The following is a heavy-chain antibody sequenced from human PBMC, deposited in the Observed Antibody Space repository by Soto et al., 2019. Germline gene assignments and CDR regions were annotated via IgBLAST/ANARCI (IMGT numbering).Heavy chain of an antibody. D-gene: IGHD1-26*01. CDR3: ARDMSGGTYNYYYGMDV. Sequence: PGRSLRVCCAASGGTFRSLASTRVSQAPGKGLGWVSGISGSGDTTYYADSVKGRFTISRDNSKNTLYLQMNSLRADDTAVYYCARDMSGGTYNYYYGMDVWGQGTTVTVSS. CDR2: ISGSGDTT. V-gene: IGHV3-23*01. CDR1: GGTFRSLA. J-gene: IGHJ6*02.